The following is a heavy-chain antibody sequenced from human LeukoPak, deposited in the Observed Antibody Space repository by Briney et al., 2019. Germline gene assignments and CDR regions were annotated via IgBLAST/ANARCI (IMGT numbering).Heavy chain of an antibody. CDR3: AIYSNSAAGY. V-gene: IGHV4-39*01. D-gene: IGHD6-6*01. J-gene: IGHJ4*02. CDR1: GGSISSSSYH. CDR2: IYYTGTT. Sequence: SETLSLTCTVSGGSISSSSYHGGWIRQPPGKGLEWIGTIYYTGTTYYSPSLKSRVTISVDTSKNQFSLTLNSVTAADTAVYYCAIYSNSAAGYWGQGALVTVSS.